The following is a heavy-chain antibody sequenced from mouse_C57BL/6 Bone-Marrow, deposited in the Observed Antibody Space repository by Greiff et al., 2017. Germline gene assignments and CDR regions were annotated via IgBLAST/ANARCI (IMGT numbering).Heavy chain of an antibody. Sequence: QVQLKESGPELVKPGASVKISCKASGYAFSSSWMNWVKQRPGKGLEWIGRIYPGDGDTYYNEKFKGKATLTADKSSSTAYMELRSLTSEDSAVYFCARGGPNPFAYWGQGTLVTVSA. CDR1: GYAFSSSW. CDR3: ARGGPNPFAY. V-gene: IGHV1-82*01. CDR2: IYPGDGDT. D-gene: IGHD4-1*01. J-gene: IGHJ3*01.